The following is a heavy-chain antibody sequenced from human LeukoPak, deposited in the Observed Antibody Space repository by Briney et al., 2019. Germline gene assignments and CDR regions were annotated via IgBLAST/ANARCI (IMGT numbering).Heavy chain of an antibody. V-gene: IGHV3-48*04. J-gene: IGHJ4*02. Sequence: GGSLTLSCVASGFNFNAYGMNWVRQAPGKGLEWLAFLSDSGRAIHYADSVKGRFTISRDNAKNSLYLQMNSLRAEDTAVYYCTTDPYLGLDWGQGTLVTVSS. CDR1: GFNFNAYG. CDR3: TTDPYLGLD. D-gene: IGHD1-26*01. CDR2: LSDSGRAI.